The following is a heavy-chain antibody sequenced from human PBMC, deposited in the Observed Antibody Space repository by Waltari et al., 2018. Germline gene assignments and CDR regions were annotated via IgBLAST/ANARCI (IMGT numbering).Heavy chain of an antibody. CDR1: SGSMNTYF. Sequence: QVQLQESGPGLVKPSDTLSLTCGVSGSMNTYFWRWLRPPPGEGLEWVGYVDDAGASGSNPSLNGRVTLSLGTSKNQFSLSLHSATAADTAVYYCARSTRLYCDRGACFPYFLDSWGPGIVVAVSS. J-gene: IGHJ4*02. CDR2: VDDAGAS. V-gene: IGHV4-59*07. CDR3: ARSTRLYCDRGACFPYFLDS. D-gene: IGHD2-2*02.